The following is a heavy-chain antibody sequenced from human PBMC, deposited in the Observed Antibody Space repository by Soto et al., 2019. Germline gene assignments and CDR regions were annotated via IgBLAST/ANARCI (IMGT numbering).Heavy chain of an antibody. V-gene: IGHV2-5*01. D-gene: IGHD2-15*01. Sequence: QITLKESGPTLVKPTQTLTLTCTISGFSLSSGGVGVGWIRQPPGKALDWLALIYWTDDKYYSQSLKSRLTITKDTSKNQVVLTMNNIDPADTGTYYCAKVVGAERFDSWGQGTLVTVTS. J-gene: IGHJ4*02. CDR1: GFSLSSGGVG. CDR2: IYWTDDK. CDR3: AKVVGAERFDS.